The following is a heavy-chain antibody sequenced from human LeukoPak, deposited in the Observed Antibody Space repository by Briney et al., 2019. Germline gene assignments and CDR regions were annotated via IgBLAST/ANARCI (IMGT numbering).Heavy chain of an antibody. V-gene: IGHV1-2*02. D-gene: IGHD6-13*01. CDR3: ARGLMGVVDEHPTPQLAHDY. J-gene: IGHJ4*02. Sequence: ASVKVSCKASGYTFTGYYMHWVRQAPGQGLEWMGWINPNSGGTNYAQKFQGRVTMARDTSISTAYMELSRLRSDDTAVYYCARGLMGVVDEHPTPQLAHDYWGQGTLVTVSS. CDR1: GYTFTGYY. CDR2: INPNSGGT.